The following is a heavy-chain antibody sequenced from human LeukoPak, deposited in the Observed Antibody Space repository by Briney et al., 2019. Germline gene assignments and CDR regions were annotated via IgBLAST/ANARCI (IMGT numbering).Heavy chain of an antibody. CDR1: GGTFSSYA. Sequence: GASVKVSCKASGGTFSSYAISWVRQAPGQGLEWMGGIIPIFGTANYAQKFQGRVTITADESTSTAYMELSSLRSEDTAVYYCHIAAGGLDYYYYMDVWGKGTTVTVSS. J-gene: IGHJ6*03. CDR2: IIPIFGTA. CDR3: HIAAGGLDYYYYMDV. V-gene: IGHV1-69*13. D-gene: IGHD6-13*01.